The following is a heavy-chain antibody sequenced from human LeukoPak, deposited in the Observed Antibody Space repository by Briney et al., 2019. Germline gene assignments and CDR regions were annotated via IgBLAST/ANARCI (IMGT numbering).Heavy chain of an antibody. D-gene: IGHD2-2*01. J-gene: IGHJ6*03. CDR3: ARERAPAKGLRYYYYMDV. V-gene: IGHV4-39*07. CDR2: IYYSGNT. Sequence: PSETLSLTCTVSGVSISSSNSYWGWIRQPPGKGLEWIGSIYYSGNTYYNPSLKSRVTISVDTSKNQFSLKLSSVTAADTAVYYCARERAPAKGLRYYYYMDVWGKGTTVTVSS. CDR1: GVSISSSNSY.